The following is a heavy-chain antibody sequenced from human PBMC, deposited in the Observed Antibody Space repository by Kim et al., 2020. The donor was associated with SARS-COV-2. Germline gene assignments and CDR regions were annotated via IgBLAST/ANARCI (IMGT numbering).Heavy chain of an antibody. D-gene: IGHD5-12*01. CDR2: ISWNSGSI. CDR1: GFTFDDYA. Sequence: GGSLRLSCAASGFTFDDYAMHWVRQAPGKGLEWVSGISWNSGSIGYADSVKGRFTISRDNAKNSLYLQMNSLRAEDTALYYCAKDHWDGYSGYNYFDYWGQGTLVTVSS. CDR3: AKDHWDGYSGYNYFDY. J-gene: IGHJ4*02. V-gene: IGHV3-9*01.